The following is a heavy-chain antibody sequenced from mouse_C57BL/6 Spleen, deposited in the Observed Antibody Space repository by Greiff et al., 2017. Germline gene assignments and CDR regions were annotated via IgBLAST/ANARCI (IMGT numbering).Heavy chain of an antibody. CDR2: IYPGSGST. V-gene: IGHV1-55*01. CDR1: GYTFTSYW. D-gene: IGHD2-3*01. CDR3: ARVYDGYYYAMDY. J-gene: IGHJ4*01. Sequence: VQLQQPGAELVKPGASVKMSCKASGYTFTSYWITWVKQRPGQGLEWIGDIYPGSGSTNYNEKFKSKATLTVDTSSSTAYMQLSRLTSEDSAVYYCARVYDGYYYAMDYWGQGTSVTVSS.